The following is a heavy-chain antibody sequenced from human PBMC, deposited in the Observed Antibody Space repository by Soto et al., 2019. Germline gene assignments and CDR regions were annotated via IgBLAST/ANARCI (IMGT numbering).Heavy chain of an antibody. D-gene: IGHD2-21*02. CDR1: GVSVRSYT. V-gene: IGHV4-4*07. CDR2: VFSSVSA. CDR3: ARDGMTTGDT. Sequence: SETLSLTCIVSGVSVRSYTWSWVRQPANKGLEWIGRVFSSVSATYNPSLKSRVGISMDTPENRISLKLDSVTAADAGVYFCARDGMTTGDTWGPGTLVTVSS. J-gene: IGHJ4*02.